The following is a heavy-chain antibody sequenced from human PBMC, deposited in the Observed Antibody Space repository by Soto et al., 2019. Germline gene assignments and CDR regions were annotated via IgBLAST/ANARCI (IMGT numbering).Heavy chain of an antibody. CDR3: ARSESSGDCCTFDY. CDR2: IYYSGST. V-gene: IGHV4-28*01. CDR1: GYSISSSNW. J-gene: IGHJ4*02. Sequence: QVQLQESGPGLVKPSDTLSLTCAVSGYSISSSNWWGWIRQPPGKGLEWIGYIYYSGSTYYNPSLKSRVSMSVDTSKNQFSLKLSSVTAVDTAVYYCARSESSGDCCTFDYWGQGTLVTVSS. D-gene: IGHD2-21*02.